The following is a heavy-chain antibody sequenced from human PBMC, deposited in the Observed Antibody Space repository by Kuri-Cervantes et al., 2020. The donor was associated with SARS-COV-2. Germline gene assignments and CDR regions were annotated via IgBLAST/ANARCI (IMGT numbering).Heavy chain of an antibody. V-gene: IGHV3-69-1*02. CDR2: ISSSSTI. CDR1: GFTFSDYY. D-gene: IGHD4-23*01. J-gene: IGHJ6*03. Sequence: GGSLRLSCAASGFTFSDYYMNWVRQAPGKGLEWVSSISSSSTIYYADSVKGRFTISRDNAKNSLYLQMNSLRAEGTAVYYCALVNDYYYYMDIWGKGTTVTVSS. CDR3: ALVNDYYYYMDI.